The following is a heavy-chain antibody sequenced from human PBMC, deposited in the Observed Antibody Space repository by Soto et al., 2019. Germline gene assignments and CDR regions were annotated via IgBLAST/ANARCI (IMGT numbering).Heavy chain of an antibody. CDR3: ARDPSEGRVGNWFES. CDR1: GFTFSRYG. Sequence: GGSLRLSCAASGFTFSRYGMNWLRQAPGKGLEWVASISSSTSYVYYADSVKGRFSTSRDNAKNILYLEMYALRTEDTAVYYCARDPSEGRVGNWFESWGQGTLVTVSS. D-gene: IGHD2-2*01. V-gene: IGHV3-21*06. J-gene: IGHJ5*01. CDR2: ISSSTSYV.